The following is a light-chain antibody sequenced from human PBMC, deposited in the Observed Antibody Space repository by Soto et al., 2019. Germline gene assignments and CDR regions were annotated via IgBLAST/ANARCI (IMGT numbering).Light chain of an antibody. CDR2: AAS. V-gene: IGKV3-20*01. CDR1: QSLSINY. J-gene: IGKJ4*01. Sequence: IVLTQSPGTLSLSPGERATLSCRASQSLSINYLAWYQQKPDQAPRLLIYAASSRAAGIPDRFSGSGSGTDFTLTISRLEPEDFAVYYCQQYGSSPPLTFGGGTKVDIK. CDR3: QQYGSSPPLT.